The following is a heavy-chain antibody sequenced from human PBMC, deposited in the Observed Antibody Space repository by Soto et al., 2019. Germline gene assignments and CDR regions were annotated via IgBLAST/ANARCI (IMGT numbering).Heavy chain of an antibody. J-gene: IGHJ3*02. Sequence: QVHLVQSGAEVKKPGSSVKVSCKAPGGTFSNHAINWVRQAPGQGLEWMGRIIPIFSTTNYAQKFQGRVTMTADESTITAYSELSSLKHDATAVYYCAREVAADGTFREDVFDIWGQGTLVTVSS. CDR2: IIPIFSTT. V-gene: IGHV1-69*12. CDR1: GGTFSNHA. CDR3: AREVAADGTFREDVFDI. D-gene: IGHD6-13*01.